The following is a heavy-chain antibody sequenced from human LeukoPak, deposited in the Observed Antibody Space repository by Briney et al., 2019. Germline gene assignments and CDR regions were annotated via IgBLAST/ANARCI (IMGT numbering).Heavy chain of an antibody. CDR1: EFIVSINY. V-gene: IGHV3-23*01. D-gene: IGHD1-1*01. CDR3: AKDGRNEEYYFDY. J-gene: IGHJ4*02. Sequence: GGSLRLSCAASEFIVSINYMSWVRQAPGKGLEWVSVISGSGGSTYYADSVKGRFTISRDNSKNTLYLQMNSLTAEDTAVYYCAKDGRNEEYYFDYWGQGTLVTVSS. CDR2: ISGSGGST.